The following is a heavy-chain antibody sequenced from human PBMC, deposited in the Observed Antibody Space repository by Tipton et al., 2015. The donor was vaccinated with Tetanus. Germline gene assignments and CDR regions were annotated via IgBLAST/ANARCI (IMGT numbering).Heavy chain of an antibody. CDR3: AAGGMYSSGWGYFDY. D-gene: IGHD6-19*01. CDR2: IYYSGST. CDR1: GGSISSGGYY. V-gene: IGHV4-31*03. Sequence: TLSLTCTVSGGSISSGGYYWSWIRQHPGKGLEWIGYIYYSGSTYYNPSLKSRVTISVDTSKNQFSLKLSSVTAADTAVYYCAAGGMYSSGWGYFDYWGQGTLVTVSS. J-gene: IGHJ4*02.